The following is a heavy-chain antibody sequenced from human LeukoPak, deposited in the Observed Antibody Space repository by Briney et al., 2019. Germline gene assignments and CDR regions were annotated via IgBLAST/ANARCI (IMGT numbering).Heavy chain of an antibody. CDR2: ISSSSSTI. D-gene: IGHD6-13*01. CDR1: GFTFSSYS. CDR3: ARDSIAAAGPGDFDY. V-gene: IGHV3-48*01. Sequence: GGSLRLSCAASGFTFSSYSMNWVRQAPGKGLEWVSYISSSSSTIYYADSVKGRFTISRDNAKNSLYLQMNSLRAEDMAVYYCARDSIAAAGPGDFDYWGQGTLVTVPS. J-gene: IGHJ4*02.